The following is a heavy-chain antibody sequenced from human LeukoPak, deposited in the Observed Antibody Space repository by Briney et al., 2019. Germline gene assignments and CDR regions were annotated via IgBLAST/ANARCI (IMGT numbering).Heavy chain of an antibody. CDR3: ARQPDDYGDYVSLLDY. J-gene: IGHJ4*02. CDR2: IYPGDSDT. Sequence: GESLKISCKGSGYSFTSYWIGWVRQMPGKGLEWMGIIYPGDSDTRYSPSFQGQVTISADKSISTAYLQWSSLKASDTAMYYCARQPDDYGDYVSLLDYWGQGTLVTVSS. D-gene: IGHD4-17*01. CDR1: GYSFTSYW. V-gene: IGHV5-51*01.